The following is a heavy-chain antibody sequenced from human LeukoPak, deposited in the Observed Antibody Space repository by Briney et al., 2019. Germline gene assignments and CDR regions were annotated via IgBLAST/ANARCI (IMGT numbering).Heavy chain of an antibody. J-gene: IGHJ4*02. D-gene: IGHD6-19*01. CDR1: GFTFDDYG. Sequence: PGGSLRLSCAASGFTFDDYGMSWVRQAPGKGLEWVSGINWNGGSTGYANSVKGRFTISRDNAKNSLYLQMNSLRAEDTALYYCARAVAGIPDLDYWGQGTLVTVSS. CDR3: ARAVAGIPDLDY. CDR2: INWNGGST. V-gene: IGHV3-20*04.